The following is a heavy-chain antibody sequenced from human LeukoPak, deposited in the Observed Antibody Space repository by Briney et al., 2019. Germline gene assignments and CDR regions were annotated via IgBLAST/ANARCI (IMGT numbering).Heavy chain of an antibody. CDR2: IRYDGSNK. V-gene: IGHV3-30*02. D-gene: IGHD1/OR15-1a*01. CDR1: GFTFSSYG. CDR3: AKDRGLWEQIEGFDY. Sequence: PGGSLRLSCAASGFTFSSYGMHWVRQAPGKGLEWVAFIRYDGSNKYYADSVKGRFTISGDNSKNTLYLQMNSLRAEDTAVYYCAKDRGLWEQIEGFDYWGQGTLVTVSS. J-gene: IGHJ4*02.